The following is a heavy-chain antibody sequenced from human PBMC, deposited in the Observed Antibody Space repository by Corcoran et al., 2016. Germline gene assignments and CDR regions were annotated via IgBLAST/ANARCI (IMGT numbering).Heavy chain of an antibody. CDR2: ISAYNGNT. D-gene: IGHD2-15*01. CDR1: GYTFTSYG. V-gene: IGHV1-18*01. Sequence: QVQLVQYGAEVKKPGASVKVSCKASGYTFTSYGISWVRQAPGQGLEWMGWISAYNGNTNYAQKLQGRVTMTTDTSTSTAYMALRSRRSDDTAVYYCARETATGHDYYYGMDVWGQGTTVTVSS. CDR3: ARETATGHDYYYGMDV. J-gene: IGHJ6*02.